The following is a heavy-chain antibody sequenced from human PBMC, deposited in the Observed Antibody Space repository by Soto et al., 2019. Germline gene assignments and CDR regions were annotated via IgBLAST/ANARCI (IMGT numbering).Heavy chain of an antibody. V-gene: IGHV4-4*02. Sequence: SDTLSLTYAVSCSSITSSKWWSWVRQSPGKGLEWIGEIYHSGSPTYNPFLKSRVTISVDKSKNQFSLNLNSVTAADTAVSYYATRGGSTTSFDFDYWGQGNLVTFSS. D-gene: IGHD1-1*01. J-gene: IGHJ4*02. CDR2: IYHSGSP. CDR3: ATRGGSTTSFDFDY. CDR1: CSSITSSKW.